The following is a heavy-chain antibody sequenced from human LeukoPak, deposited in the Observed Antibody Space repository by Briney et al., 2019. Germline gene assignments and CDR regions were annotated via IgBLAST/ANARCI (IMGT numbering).Heavy chain of an antibody. CDR3: ARGGAARPDY. J-gene: IGHJ4*02. CDR2: ISSSSSSK. CDR1: GFTFNDYG. D-gene: IGHD6-6*01. V-gene: IGHV3-48*01. Sequence: GGSLRLSCAASGFTFNDYGMNWVRQAPGEGLEWVSYISSSSSSKQYADSVKGRFTISRDNAKNSLYLQMNSLRADDWAVYYCARGGAARPDYWGQGTQVTVSS.